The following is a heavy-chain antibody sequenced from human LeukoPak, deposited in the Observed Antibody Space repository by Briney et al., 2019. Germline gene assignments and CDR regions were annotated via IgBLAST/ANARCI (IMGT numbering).Heavy chain of an antibody. CDR3: ARGSSLSIYYFDF. Sequence: SETLSLTCTVSGGSISNYYWSWIRQPPGKGLEWIGHIYYSGSTNYNPSLKSRVTISVDTSKIQFSLKLNSVTAADTAVYYCARGSSLSIYYFDFWGQGTLVTVSP. V-gene: IGHV4-59*01. J-gene: IGHJ4*02. D-gene: IGHD6-6*01. CDR1: GGSISNYY. CDR2: IYYSGST.